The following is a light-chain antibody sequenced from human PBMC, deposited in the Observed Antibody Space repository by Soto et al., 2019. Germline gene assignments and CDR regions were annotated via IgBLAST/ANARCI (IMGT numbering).Light chain of an antibody. Sequence: IVLTQSPATLSLSPGERATLSCRASQSVSSYLAWYQQKPGQAPRLLIYDASNRATGIPARFSGSGSGTDFTLTISSLEPEDFAVYYCPQYNNWPITFGQGTRLE. CDR1: QSVSSY. J-gene: IGKJ5*01. V-gene: IGKV3-11*01. CDR2: DAS. CDR3: PQYNNWPIT.